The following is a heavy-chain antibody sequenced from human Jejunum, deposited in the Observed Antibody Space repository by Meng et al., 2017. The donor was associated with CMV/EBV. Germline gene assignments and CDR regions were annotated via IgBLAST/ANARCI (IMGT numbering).Heavy chain of an antibody. D-gene: IGHD6-19*01. V-gene: IGHV4-4*07. CDR3: ARHEVVGTAIFDY. CDR2: IYSSGTT. CDR1: GGSISNYY. J-gene: IGHJ4*02. Sequence: QVQREGAGHGRVRPSETRPLTATVLGGSISNYYWSWSGQPAGKGLGYIGRIYSSGTTKYNPSLNSRVTMSVDTSKNQFSLKVRSVTAADTAVYLCARHEVVGTAIFDYWGQGTLVTVSS.